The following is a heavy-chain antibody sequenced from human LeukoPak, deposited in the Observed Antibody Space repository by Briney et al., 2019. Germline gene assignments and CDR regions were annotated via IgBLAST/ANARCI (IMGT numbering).Heavy chain of an antibody. CDR2: IYNSGST. V-gene: IGHV4-59*11. J-gene: IGHJ4*02. Sequence: SETLSLTCTVSGVSISSHYWSWIRQPPGKGLEWIGYIYNSGSTNYNPSLKSRVTMSVDTSKNQFSLKLSSVTAADTAVYYCARENSGSYREFDYWGQGTLVTVSS. D-gene: IGHD1-26*01. CDR3: ARENSGSYREFDY. CDR1: GVSISSHY.